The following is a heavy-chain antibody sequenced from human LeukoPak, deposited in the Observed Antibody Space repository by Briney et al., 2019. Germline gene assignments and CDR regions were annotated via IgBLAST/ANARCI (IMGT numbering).Heavy chain of an antibody. D-gene: IGHD5-18*01. V-gene: IGHV3-23*01. CDR1: GFTFSNYV. CDR3: AKHGDTAMWLDY. CDR2: ISGSGGRI. Sequence: PGGSLRLSCAASGFTFSNYVMSWVRQAPGKGLEWVSGISGSGGRIYYADSVKGRFTISRDSSKNTLNLQMNSLRAEDTAVYYCAKHGDTAMWLDYWGQGTLVTVSS. J-gene: IGHJ4*02.